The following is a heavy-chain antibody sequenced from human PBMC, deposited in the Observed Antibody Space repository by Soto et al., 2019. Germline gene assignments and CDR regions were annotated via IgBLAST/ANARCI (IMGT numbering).Heavy chain of an antibody. D-gene: IGHD6-13*01. V-gene: IGHV5-51*01. Sequence: PGGSLRLSCAASGFTVSSNYMSWVRQMPGKGLEWMGIIYPGDSDTRYSPSFQGQVTISADKSISTAYLQWSSLKASDTAMYYCARTSAAGKYYYGMDVWGQGTTVTVSS. CDR3: ARTSAAGKYYYGMDV. CDR2: IYPGDSDT. CDR1: GFTVSSNY. J-gene: IGHJ6*02.